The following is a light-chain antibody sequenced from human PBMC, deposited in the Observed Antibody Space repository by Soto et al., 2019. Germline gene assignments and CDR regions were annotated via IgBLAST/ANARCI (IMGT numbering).Light chain of an antibody. CDR3: YSYAGSYTYL. CDR2: VVV. J-gene: IGLJ1*01. CDR1: GNDVGSYNY. Sequence: QSALAHARSVSVSPGQSVTIPFTRTGNDVGSYNYVASYQQHPGRPPKLLIYVVVRWPSGVPDRFSGSKSGNTASLTIFVLQDEEEADYLCYSYAGSYTYLFRTGHKVTVL. V-gene: IGLV2-11*01.